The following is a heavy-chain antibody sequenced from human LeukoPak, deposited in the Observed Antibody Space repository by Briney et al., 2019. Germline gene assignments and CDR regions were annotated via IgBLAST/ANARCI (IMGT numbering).Heavy chain of an antibody. CDR2: TYYRSKWYN. J-gene: IGHJ4*02. V-gene: IGHV6-1*01. Sequence: SQTLSLTCAISGDSVSSNSAAWNWIRQSPSRGLEWLGRTYYRSKWYNDYAVSVKSRITINPDTSKNQFSLQLNSVTPEDTAAYYCARDWWYDFWSGYYLDYWGQGTLVTVSS. CDR1: GDSVSSNSAA. D-gene: IGHD3-3*01. CDR3: ARDWWYDFWSGYYLDY.